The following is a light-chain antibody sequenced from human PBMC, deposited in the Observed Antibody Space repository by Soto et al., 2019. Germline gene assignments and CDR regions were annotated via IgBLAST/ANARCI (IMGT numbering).Light chain of an antibody. CDR2: TAS. V-gene: IGKV1-27*01. J-gene: IGKJ1*01. CDR1: QAISNY. CDR3: QKYNSAPWT. Sequence: DIQMTQSPSSLSASVGDRVTITCRASQAISNYLAWYQHKPGTVPKPLIYTASTLQSGVPSQFTGSGSGTDFTLTISSLQPEDVATYYCQKYNSAPWTIGQGTKVEIK.